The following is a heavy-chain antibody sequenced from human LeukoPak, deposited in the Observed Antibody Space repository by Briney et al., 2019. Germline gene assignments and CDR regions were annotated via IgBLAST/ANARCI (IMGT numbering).Heavy chain of an antibody. D-gene: IGHD3-22*01. J-gene: IGHJ4*02. Sequence: GGSLRLSCAASGFTFSNYAMRWVRQAPGKGLEWVSGISGSGGSTYYADSVKGRFTISRDNSKNTLYLQMNSLRAEDTAVYYCAKVDDSSGYLSYWGQGTLVTVSS. CDR3: AKVDDSSGYLSY. V-gene: IGHV3-23*01. CDR1: GFTFSNYA. CDR2: ISGSGGST.